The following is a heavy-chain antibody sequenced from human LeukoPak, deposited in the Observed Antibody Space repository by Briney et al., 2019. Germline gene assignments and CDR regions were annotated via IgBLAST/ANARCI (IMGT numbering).Heavy chain of an antibody. Sequence: PGGSLRLSCAASGFTFSSYWMSWVRQAPGKGLEWVANIKQDGSEKYYVDSVKGRFTISRDNAKNSLYLQMNSLRAEDTAVYYCAKEAMITFGGVIVPYFDYWGQGTLVTVSS. J-gene: IGHJ4*02. CDR1: GFTFSSYW. CDR3: AKEAMITFGGVIVPYFDY. CDR2: IKQDGSEK. V-gene: IGHV3-7*01. D-gene: IGHD3-16*02.